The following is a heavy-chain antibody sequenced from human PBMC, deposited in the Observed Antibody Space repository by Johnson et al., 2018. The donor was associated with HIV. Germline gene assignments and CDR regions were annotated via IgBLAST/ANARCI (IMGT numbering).Heavy chain of an antibody. D-gene: IGHD2-8*02. CDR2: ISYDGSNK. Sequence: QVQLVESGGGVVQPGRSLRLFCVGSGFTFSIYAMHWVRQAPGKGLEWVAVISYDGSNKYSADSVKGRFTISRDNSKNTLYLQMNSLRAEDTAVYYCARPLFFESVLYAEPDAFDIWGQGTMVTVSS. V-gene: IGHV3-30*04. CDR3: ARPLFFESVLYAEPDAFDI. J-gene: IGHJ3*02. CDR1: GFTFSIYA.